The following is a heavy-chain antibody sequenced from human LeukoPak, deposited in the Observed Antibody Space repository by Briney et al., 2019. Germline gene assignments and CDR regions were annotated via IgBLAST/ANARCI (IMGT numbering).Heavy chain of an antibody. D-gene: IGHD6-19*01. J-gene: IGHJ3*01. V-gene: IGHV3-23*01. CDR2: ITATGGST. CDR1: GFTFSSYA. CDR3: AKVRDTRDWYKDAFDV. Sequence: PGGSLRLSCAASGFTFSSYAVSWVRQASGKGLEWVSAITATGGSTYYAASVKGRFTVSRDNSKNTLYLQMSSLRAEDTAMYYCAKVRDTRDWYKDAFDVWGQGTRVTVSS.